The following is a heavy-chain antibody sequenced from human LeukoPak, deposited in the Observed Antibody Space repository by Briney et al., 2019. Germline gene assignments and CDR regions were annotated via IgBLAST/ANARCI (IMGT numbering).Heavy chain of an antibody. CDR2: ISGSSGST. Sequence: PGGSLRLSCAASGFTFSSYAMSWVRQAPGKGLERVSAISGSSGSTYYADSVKGRFTISRDNSKNTLYLQMSSLRAEDTAVYYCAKDRGSSSLYFDYWGQGTLVTVSS. J-gene: IGHJ4*02. V-gene: IGHV3-23*01. CDR3: AKDRGSSSLYFDY. D-gene: IGHD6-13*01. CDR1: GFTFSSYA.